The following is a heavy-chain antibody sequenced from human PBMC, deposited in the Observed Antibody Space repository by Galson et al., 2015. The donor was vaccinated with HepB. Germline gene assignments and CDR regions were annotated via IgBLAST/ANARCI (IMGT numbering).Heavy chain of an antibody. CDR1: GGTFSSYA. CDR3: ARDLWFGEPTGDAFDI. D-gene: IGHD3-10*01. CDR2: IIPIFGTA. Sequence: SVKVSCKASGGTFSSYAISWVRQAPGQGLEWMGGIIPIFGTANYAQKFQGRVTITADESTSTAYMELSSLRSEDTAVYYCARDLWFGEPTGDAFDIWGQGTMVTVSS. J-gene: IGHJ3*02. V-gene: IGHV1-69*13.